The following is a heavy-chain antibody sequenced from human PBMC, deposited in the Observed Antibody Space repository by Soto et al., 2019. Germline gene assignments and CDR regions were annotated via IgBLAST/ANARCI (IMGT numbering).Heavy chain of an antibody. CDR3: ARHGLGYYGLDV. CDR1: GFTFGDHW. J-gene: IGHJ6*02. CDR2: IKLDGGGK. Sequence: GGSLRLSCAASGFTFGDHWMTWVRQAPGKGLEWVANIKLDGGGKYYVDSVKGRFSISRDNAENSLYLQMNSLRAEDTAVYYCARHGLGYYGLDVWGQGTTVTVSS. V-gene: IGHV3-7*05.